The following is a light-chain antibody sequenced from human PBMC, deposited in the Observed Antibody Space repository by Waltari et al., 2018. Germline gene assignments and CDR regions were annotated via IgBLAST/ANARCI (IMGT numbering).Light chain of an antibody. CDR3: QQGNSFPIT. CDR2: GTS. V-gene: IGKV1-12*01. CDR1: QDIGNR. Sequence: DIQMTQSPSPVSASVGDIVTITCRASQDIGNRLAWYQQKPGKAPNLLIYGTSSLQTGVPSRFSGSGSGTEFTLTISSLQPEDFGTYYCQQGNSFPITFGPGTKVEIK. J-gene: IGKJ3*01.